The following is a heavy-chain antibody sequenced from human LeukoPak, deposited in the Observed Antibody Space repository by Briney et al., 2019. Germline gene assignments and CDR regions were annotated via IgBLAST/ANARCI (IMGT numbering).Heavy chain of an antibody. J-gene: IGHJ4*02. D-gene: IGHD3-9*01. CDR1: GGSISSYY. Sequence: SETLSLTCTVSGGSISSYYWSWIRQPPGKGLEWIGYIYYSGSTNYNPSLKNRVTISVDTSKNQFSLRLSSVTAADTAVYYCARRDILTGACDYWGQGTLVTVSS. CDR3: ARRDILTGACDY. CDR2: IYYSGST. V-gene: IGHV4-59*01.